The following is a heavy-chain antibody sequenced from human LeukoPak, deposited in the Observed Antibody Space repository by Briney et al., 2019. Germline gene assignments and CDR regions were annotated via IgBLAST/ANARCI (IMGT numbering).Heavy chain of an antibody. CDR1: GGSISSYY. D-gene: IGHD1-26*01. J-gene: IGHJ6*02. Sequence: SETLSLTCTVSGGSISSYYWSWIRQPAGKGLEWIGRIYTSGSTNYNPSLKSRVTMSVDTSKNQFSLKLSSVTAADTAVYYCAIDQVGLDYYYGMDVWGQGTTVTVSS. CDR2: IYTSGST. V-gene: IGHV4-4*07. CDR3: AIDQVGLDYYYGMDV.